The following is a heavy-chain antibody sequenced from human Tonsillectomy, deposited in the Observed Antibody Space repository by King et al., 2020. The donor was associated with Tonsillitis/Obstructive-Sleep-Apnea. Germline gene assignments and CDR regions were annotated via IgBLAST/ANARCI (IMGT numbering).Heavy chain of an antibody. Sequence: VQLVESGGGLVQPGKSLRLSCAASGFTFDNYAMHWVRQAPGKGLEWVSGISWNSGSIGYADSVKGRFTISRDNAKNSLYLQMNSLRAEDTALYYCAKVVDYGGNAAGCDYWGPGTLVTVSS. J-gene: IGHJ4*02. CDR3: AKVVDYGGNAAGCDY. D-gene: IGHD4-23*01. CDR2: ISWNSGSI. CDR1: GFTFDNYA. V-gene: IGHV3-9*01.